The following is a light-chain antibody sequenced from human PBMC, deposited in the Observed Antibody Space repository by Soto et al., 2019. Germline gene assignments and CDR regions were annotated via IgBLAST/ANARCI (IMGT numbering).Light chain of an antibody. V-gene: IGKV3-11*01. CDR2: DAS. J-gene: IGKJ5*01. CDR1: QSVSSY. CDR3: QQRSNWPPIT. Sequence: EIVLAQCPATLPLSPGERATLSCRASQSVSSYLAWYQQKPGQAPRLLIYDASNRATGIPARFSGSGSGTDFTLTISSLEPEDFAVYYCQQRSNWPPITFGQGTRLEIK.